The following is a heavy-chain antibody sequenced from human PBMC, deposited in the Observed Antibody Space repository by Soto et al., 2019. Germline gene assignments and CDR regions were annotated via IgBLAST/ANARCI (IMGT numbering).Heavy chain of an antibody. Sequence: EVQLLESGGGLVQPGGSLRPSCAASGFTFSSYAMSWVRQAPGKGLEWVSAISGSGGSTYYADSVKGRFTISRDNSKNTLYLQMNSLRAEDTAVYYCAKSFDDIWAEAYYYYMDVWGKGTTVTVSS. CDR2: ISGSGGST. D-gene: IGHD3-9*01. CDR1: GFTFSSYA. CDR3: AKSFDDIWAEAYYYYMDV. V-gene: IGHV3-23*01. J-gene: IGHJ6*03.